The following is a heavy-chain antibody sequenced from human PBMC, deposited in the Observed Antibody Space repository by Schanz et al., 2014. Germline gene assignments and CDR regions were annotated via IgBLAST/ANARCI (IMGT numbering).Heavy chain of an antibody. CDR3: AKDGPGGSGSYSADGGMDV. J-gene: IGHJ6*02. V-gene: IGHV3-23*04. CDR2: FDAHDGRA. D-gene: IGHD3-10*01. CDR1: GFSFGNYG. Sequence: GQLVESGGGLVEPGGSLRLSCAASGFSFGNYGMSWVRQAPGKGLEWVSGFDAHDGRAYYADSAKGRFTISRDNSKSTLYLQMNSLRAEDTAVYYCAKDGPGGSGSYSADGGMDVWGQGTTVTVSS.